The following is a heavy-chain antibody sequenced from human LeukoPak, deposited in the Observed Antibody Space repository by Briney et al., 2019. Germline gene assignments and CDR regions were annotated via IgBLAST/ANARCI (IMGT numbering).Heavy chain of an antibody. CDR1: GFTFSSYW. J-gene: IGHJ3*02. D-gene: IGHD1-26*01. CDR3: ARDTGEWELLDAFDI. V-gene: IGHV3-7*01. CDR2: IKQDRSEK. Sequence: GGSLRLSCAASGFTFSSYWMSWVRQAPGKGLEWVANIKQDRSEKYYVDSVKGRFTISRDNAKNSLYLQMNSLRAEDTAVYYCARDTGEWELLDAFDIWGQGTMVTVSS.